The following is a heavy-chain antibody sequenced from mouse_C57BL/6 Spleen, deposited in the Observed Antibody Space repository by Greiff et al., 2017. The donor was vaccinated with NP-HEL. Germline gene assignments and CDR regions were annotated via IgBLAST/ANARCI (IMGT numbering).Heavy chain of an antibody. V-gene: IGHV1-80*01. J-gene: IGHJ2*01. CDR3: ARFHYYGSSYVFDY. CDR2: IYPGDGDT. Sequence: QVQLQQSGAELVKPGASVKISCKASGYAFSSYWMNWVKQSPGKGLEWIGQIYPGDGDTNYNGKFKGKATLTADKSSSTAYMQLSSLTSEDSAVYFCARFHYYGSSYVFDYWGQGTTLTVSS. D-gene: IGHD1-1*01. CDR1: GYAFSSYW.